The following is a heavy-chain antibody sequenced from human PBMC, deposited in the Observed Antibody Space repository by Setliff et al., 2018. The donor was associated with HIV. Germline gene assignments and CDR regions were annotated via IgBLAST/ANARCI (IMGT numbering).Heavy chain of an antibody. CDR2: INGYSGKT. V-gene: IGHV1-18*01. CDR3: AREAPRYASGAFDF. CDR1: GYTFSNFG. D-gene: IGHD3-10*01. Sequence: ASVKVSCKSSGYTFSNFGVSWVRQAPGQGLEWLRYINGYSGKTHYSPRLQGRLTLTTDTSTNTVYLELRSLISDDTAIYYCAREAPRYASGAFDFWGQGTMVTVSS. J-gene: IGHJ3*01.